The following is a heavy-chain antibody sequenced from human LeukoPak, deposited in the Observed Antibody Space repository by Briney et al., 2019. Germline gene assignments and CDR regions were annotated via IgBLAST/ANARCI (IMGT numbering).Heavy chain of an antibody. D-gene: IGHD1-26*01. V-gene: IGHV3-23*01. CDR2: ISGGGGNT. J-gene: IGHJ6*02. CDR1: GFTFSTYA. Sequence: GGSLRLSCAASGFTFSTYAMTWVRQAPGKGLEWVSLISGGGGNTYYADSVKGRFTISRDNSKNTVSLQMNSLRAEDTAVYYCAKAVRVGGGGMDVWGQGTPVTVSS. CDR3: AKAVRVGGGGMDV.